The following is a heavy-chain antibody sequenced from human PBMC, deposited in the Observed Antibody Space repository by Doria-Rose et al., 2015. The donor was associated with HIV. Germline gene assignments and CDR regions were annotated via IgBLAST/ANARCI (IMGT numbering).Heavy chain of an antibody. CDR3: ARYRYCGVDCYDAFDI. J-gene: IGHJ3*02. D-gene: IGHD2-21*02. V-gene: IGHV4-59*12. Sequence: IGYIYYSGNTNYNPSLKSRVTISVDGSKNQLSLKLSSVTAADTAVYHCARYRYCGVDCYDAFDIWGQGTVVIVSS. CDR2: IYYSGNT.